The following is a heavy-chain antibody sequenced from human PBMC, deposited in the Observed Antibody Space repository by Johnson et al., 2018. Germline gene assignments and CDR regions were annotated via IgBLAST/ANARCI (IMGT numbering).Heavy chain of an antibody. CDR3: ATAPCLWVKGHDAFDI. D-gene: IGHD3-10*01. Sequence: EVQLVESGGNLVHPGGSLRLSCAASGFTFSTDAMNWIRQTPGKGLEWVSTISGSGGDTYYADSVQGRFTISRDNSKNTLYLQMNSLRADDTAVYYCATAPCLWVKGHDAFDIWGQGTMVTVSS. V-gene: IGHV3-23*04. J-gene: IGHJ3*02. CDR2: ISGSGGDT. CDR1: GFTFSTDA.